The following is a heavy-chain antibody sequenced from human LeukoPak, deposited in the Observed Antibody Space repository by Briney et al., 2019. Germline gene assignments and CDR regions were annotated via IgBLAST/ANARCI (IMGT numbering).Heavy chain of an antibody. CDR1: GYTFTGYY. V-gene: IGHV1-2*02. CDR3: ARATYYGTSAYHYYFDY. Sequence: ASVKVSCKASGYTFTGYYMHWVRQAPGQGLEWMGWIHPNSGGTNYAQKFQDRVTMTRDTSITTAYMELSRLRSDDTAVYCCARATYYGTSAYHYYFDYWGQGTLVTVSS. J-gene: IGHJ4*02. D-gene: IGHD3-22*01. CDR2: IHPNSGGT.